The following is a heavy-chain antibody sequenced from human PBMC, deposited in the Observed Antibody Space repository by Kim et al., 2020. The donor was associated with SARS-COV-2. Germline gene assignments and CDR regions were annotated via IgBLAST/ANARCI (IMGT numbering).Heavy chain of an antibody. CDR3: ARDSSSSSAAGGMDV. CDR2: IWYDGSNK. Sequence: GGSLRLSCAASGFTFSSYGMHWVRQAPGKGLEWVAVIWYDGSNKYYADSVKGRFTISRDNSKNTLYLQMNSLRAEDTAVYYCARDSSSSSAAGGMDVWGQGTTVTVSS. CDR1: GFTFSSYG. D-gene: IGHD6-6*01. J-gene: IGHJ6*02. V-gene: IGHV3-33*01.